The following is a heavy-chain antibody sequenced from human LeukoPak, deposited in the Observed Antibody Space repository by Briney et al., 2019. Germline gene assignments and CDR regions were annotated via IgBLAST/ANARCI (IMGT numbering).Heavy chain of an antibody. D-gene: IGHD2-2*01. Sequence: ESLKIFCKGSGYSFTSYWIAWVRQMPGKGLEWMGIIYPGDSDTRNSPSFQGQVTISADKSISTAYLQWSSLKAADTAMYYCARRSRGYCSSTSCFFDSWGQGTLVTVSS. J-gene: IGHJ4*02. V-gene: IGHV5-51*01. CDR1: GYSFTSYW. CDR3: ARRSRGYCSSTSCFFDS. CDR2: IYPGDSDT.